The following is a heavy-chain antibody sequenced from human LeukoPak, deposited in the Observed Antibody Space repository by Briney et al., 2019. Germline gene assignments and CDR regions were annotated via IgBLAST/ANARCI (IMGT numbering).Heavy chain of an antibody. CDR1: GFTFGDYA. V-gene: IGHV3-49*03. CDR3: TRETYYEILTVDY. Sequence: GGSLRLSCTTSGFTFGDYAMSWFRQAPGKGLEWVGFIRSKAYGGTTEYAASVKGRFTISRDDSKSIAYLQMNSLKTEDTAVYYCTRETYYEILTVDYWGQGTLVTVSS. J-gene: IGHJ4*02. D-gene: IGHD3-9*01. CDR2: IRSKAYGGTT.